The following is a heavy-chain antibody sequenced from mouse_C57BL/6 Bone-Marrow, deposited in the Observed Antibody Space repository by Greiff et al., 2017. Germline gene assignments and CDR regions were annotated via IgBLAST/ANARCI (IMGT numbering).Heavy chain of an antibody. J-gene: IGHJ3*01. V-gene: IGHV1-55*01. D-gene: IGHD2-5*01. CDR1: GYTFTSYW. CDR3: ARIYYSNPFAY. Sequence: QVQLQQPGAELVTPGASVKMSCKASGYTFTSYWITLVKQRPGQGLEWIGDIYPGSGSTNYNEKFKSKATLTVDTSSSTAYMQLSSLTSEDSAVYDCARIYYSNPFAYWGQGTLVTVSA. CDR2: IYPGSGST.